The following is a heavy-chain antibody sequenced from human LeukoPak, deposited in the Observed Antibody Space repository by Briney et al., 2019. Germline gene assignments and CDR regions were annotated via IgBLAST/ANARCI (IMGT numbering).Heavy chain of an antibody. Sequence: SETLSLTCAVYGGSFSGYYWSWIRQPPGKGLEWIGEINHSRSTNYNPSLKSRVTISVDTSKNQFSLKLSSVTAADTAVYYCARGPRRSSVKEGAFDIWGQGTMVTVSS. CDR1: GGSFSGYY. CDR2: INHSRST. J-gene: IGHJ3*02. V-gene: IGHV4-34*01. CDR3: ARGPRRSSVKEGAFDI. D-gene: IGHD3-22*01.